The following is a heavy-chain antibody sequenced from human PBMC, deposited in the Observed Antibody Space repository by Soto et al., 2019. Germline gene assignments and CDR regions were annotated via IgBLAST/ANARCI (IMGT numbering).Heavy chain of an antibody. CDR1: GFTFSSYW. D-gene: IGHD1-7*01. CDR3: ARIPINWNYVAYYYYYMDV. Sequence: GGSLRLSCAASGFTFSSYWMHWVRQGPGKGLVWVSRVNSDGSSTAYADSVKGRFTISRDNAKNSLYLQMNSLRAEDTAVYYCARIPINWNYVAYYYYYMDVWGKGTTVTVSS. CDR2: VNSDGSST. J-gene: IGHJ6*03. V-gene: IGHV3-74*01.